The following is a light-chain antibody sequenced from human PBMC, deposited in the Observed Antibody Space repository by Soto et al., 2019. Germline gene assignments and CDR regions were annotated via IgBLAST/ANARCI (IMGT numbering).Light chain of an antibody. V-gene: IGKV3D-20*02. J-gene: IGKJ4*01. Sequence: EIVMTPSPATLSVSPGDRATLPCRASQSVSSSYLAWYQQKPGQAPRLLIYGASSRATGIPDRFSGSGSGTDFTLTITSLEPEDFAVYYCQQRSNWPLTFGGGTKVDIK. CDR3: QQRSNWPLT. CDR2: GAS. CDR1: QSVSSSY.